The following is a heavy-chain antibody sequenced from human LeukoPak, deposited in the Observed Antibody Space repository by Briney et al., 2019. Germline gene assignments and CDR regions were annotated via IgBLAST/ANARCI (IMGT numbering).Heavy chain of an antibody. Sequence: PGGSLSLPCAASGFTFSSSAMSWVRQAPGKGPEWVSGISDSGGRTYYTDSVKGRFTISRDNSKNTLYLQMNSLRVEDTAVYYCAKDLKIHEYWGQGTLVAVSS. CDR3: AKDLKIHEY. CDR2: ISDSGGRT. CDR1: GFTFSSSA. D-gene: IGHD5-18*01. J-gene: IGHJ4*02. V-gene: IGHV3-23*01.